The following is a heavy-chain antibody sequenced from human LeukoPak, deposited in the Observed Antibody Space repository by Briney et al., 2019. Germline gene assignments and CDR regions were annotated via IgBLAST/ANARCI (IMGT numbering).Heavy chain of an antibody. CDR1: GYSISSGSY. CDR2: IHHSGST. V-gene: IGHV4-38-2*02. D-gene: IGHD3-3*01. J-gene: IGHJ4*02. Sequence: SETLSLTCTVSGYSISSGSYWGWIRQPPGKGLEWIGSIHHSGSTYYNPSLKSRVTISVDASKNQLSLKPSSVTAADTAVYYCARAFGVVIYFDYWGQGTLVTVSS. CDR3: ARAFGVVIYFDY.